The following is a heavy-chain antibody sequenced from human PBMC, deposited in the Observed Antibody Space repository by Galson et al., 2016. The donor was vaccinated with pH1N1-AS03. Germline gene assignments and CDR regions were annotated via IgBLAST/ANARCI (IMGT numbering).Heavy chain of an antibody. CDR2: IYWNDDR. Sequence: PALVKPTQTLTLTCTFSGFSLTTTKEGVGWIRQPPGKALEWLALIYWNDDRRYSPSLRSRLTITKDASRNQAVLTRTNMDPVDTATYYCAHGNHGFGDYNHWGQGTLVTVS. CDR3: AHGNHGFGDYNH. J-gene: IGHJ5*02. CDR1: GFSLTTTKEG. V-gene: IGHV2-5*01. D-gene: IGHD4-17*01.